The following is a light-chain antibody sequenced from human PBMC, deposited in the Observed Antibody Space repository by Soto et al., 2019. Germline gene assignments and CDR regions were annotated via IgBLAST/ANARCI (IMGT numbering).Light chain of an antibody. CDR2: DAS. V-gene: IGKV1-5*01. J-gene: IGKJ1*01. CDR3: QHYNSYGT. CDR1: QSISNW. Sequence: DIQMTQSPSTLSASVGARVTITCRASQSISNWLAWSQQKPGKAPKLLIYDASNLESGVPSRFSGSGSGTEFTLTISSLQPDDFATYYCQHYNSYGTFGQGTKVDIK.